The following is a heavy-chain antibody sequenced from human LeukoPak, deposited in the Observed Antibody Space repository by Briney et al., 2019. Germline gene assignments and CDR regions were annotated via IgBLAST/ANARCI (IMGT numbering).Heavy chain of an antibody. D-gene: IGHD1-26*01. CDR3: ARVGVGANGAFDI. Sequence: PSETLSLTCSVSGYSISSGYYWGWIRQPPGKGLEWIGSIYQSGSTYYNPSLKSRVTISVDTSKNQFSLKLSSVTAADPAVYYCARVGVGANGAFDIWGQGTMVTVAS. J-gene: IGHJ3*02. V-gene: IGHV4-38-2*02. CDR2: IYQSGST. CDR1: GYSISSGYY.